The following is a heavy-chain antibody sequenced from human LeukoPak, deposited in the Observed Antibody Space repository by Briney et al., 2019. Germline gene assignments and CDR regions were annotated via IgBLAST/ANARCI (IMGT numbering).Heavy chain of an antibody. Sequence: GGSLRLSCAASGFTFSSYAMSWVRQAPGKGLEWVSAISGSGGSTYYADSVKGRFTISRDNSKNTLYLQMNSLRAEDTAVYYCAKDSYHVDTSSYYFDYWGQGTLVTVSS. J-gene: IGHJ4*02. V-gene: IGHV3-23*01. CDR2: ISGSGGST. CDR1: GFTFSSYA. CDR3: AKDSYHVDTSSYYFDY. D-gene: IGHD5-18*01.